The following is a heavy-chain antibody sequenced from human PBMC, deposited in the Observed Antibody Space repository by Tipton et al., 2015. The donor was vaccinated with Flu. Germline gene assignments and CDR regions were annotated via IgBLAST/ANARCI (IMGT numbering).Heavy chain of an antibody. Sequence: SLRLSCVASGFIFSSYDMHWVRQATGKGLEWVSAMNTGGNTFYPDSVKGRFTISRENAKNSLYLQLNSLRAGDTAVYYCARAGNYYYGMDVWGQGTTVTVPS. CDR3: ARAGNYYYGMDV. V-gene: IGHV3-13*01. J-gene: IGHJ6*02. CDR2: MNTGGNT. CDR1: GFIFSSYD.